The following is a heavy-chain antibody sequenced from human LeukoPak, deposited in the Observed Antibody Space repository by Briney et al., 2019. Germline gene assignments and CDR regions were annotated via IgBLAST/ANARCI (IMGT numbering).Heavy chain of an antibody. CDR2: IYTDGTT. V-gene: IGHV4-4*07. J-gene: IGHJ5*02. CDR3: AKDGGGTFDP. D-gene: IGHD3-16*01. CDR1: GAYIYNFY. Sequence: SETLSLTCTVSGAYIYNFYWSWILQPAGKGPEWIGHIYTDGTTKYNPSLKSRVTMSADASKDQFSLKLTSVTAADTAVYYCAKDGGGTFDPWGPGTLVIVSS.